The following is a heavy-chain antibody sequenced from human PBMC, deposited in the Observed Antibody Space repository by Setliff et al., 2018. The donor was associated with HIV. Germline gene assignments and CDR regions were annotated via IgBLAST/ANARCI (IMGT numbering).Heavy chain of an antibody. CDR2: IYYSGST. Sequence: SETLSLTCTVSGGSISSHYWSWIRQPTGKGLERIGCIYYSGSTYYNPSLKSRVTISVDTSKNQFSLKLSSVTAADIATHYCAREGGGYSGTYFNFPFDSWGQGTLVTVSS. J-gene: IGHJ4*02. D-gene: IGHD1-26*01. V-gene: IGHV4-59*11. CDR3: AREGGGYSGTYFNFPFDS. CDR1: GGSISSHY.